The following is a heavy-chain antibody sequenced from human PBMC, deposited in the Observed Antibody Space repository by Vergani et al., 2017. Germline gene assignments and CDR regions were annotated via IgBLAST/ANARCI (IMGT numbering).Heavy chain of an antibody. CDR1: GYTFTDYY. CDR2: INPNSGGT. Sequence: QVPVVQSGAEVKKPGASVKVSCKASGYTFTDYYIHWVRQAPGQGLEWMGWINPNSGGTNYAQKFQGRVTMTRDTSISTDYMELSRLRSDDTAVYYCARGETPRIPMVRGVIWWFDPWGQGTLVTVSP. J-gene: IGHJ5*02. CDR3: ARGETPRIPMVRGVIWWFDP. V-gene: IGHV1-2*02. D-gene: IGHD3-10*01.